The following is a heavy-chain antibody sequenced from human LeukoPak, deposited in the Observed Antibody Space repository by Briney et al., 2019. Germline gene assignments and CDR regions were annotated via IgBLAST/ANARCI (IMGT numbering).Heavy chain of an antibody. J-gene: IGHJ4*02. CDR1: GFTCSSYA. CDR2: ISGSGGST. V-gene: IGHV3-23*01. D-gene: IGHD2-15*01. CDR3: AKDRIVVVVADAFDY. Sequence: PGGSLRLSCAASGFTCSSYAMSWVRQAPGKGLEWVSAISGSGGSTYYADSVKGRFTISRDNSKNTLYLQMNSLRAEDTAVYYCAKDRIVVVVADAFDYWGQGTLVTVSS.